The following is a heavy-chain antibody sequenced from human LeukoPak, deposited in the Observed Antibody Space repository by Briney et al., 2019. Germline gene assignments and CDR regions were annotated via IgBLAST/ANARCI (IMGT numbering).Heavy chain of an antibody. D-gene: IGHD4-17*01. V-gene: IGHV4-34*01. CDR1: GGSFSGYY. J-gene: IGHJ4*02. Sequence: PSETLSLTCAVYGGSFSGYYWSWIRQPPGKGLEWIGEINHSGSTNYNPSLKSRVTISVDTSKNQFSLRLSSVTAADTAVYYCARERGDYDDYAVDYWGQGTLVTVSS. CDR3: ARERGDYDDYAVDY. CDR2: INHSGST.